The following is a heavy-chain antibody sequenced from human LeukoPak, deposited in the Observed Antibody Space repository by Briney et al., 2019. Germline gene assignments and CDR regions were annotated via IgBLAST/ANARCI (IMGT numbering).Heavy chain of an antibody. CDR1: GFTFSSFW. Sequence: GGSLRLSCAASGFTFSSFWMSWVHQAPGKGLEWVADIKEDESEKYYVDSVKGRFTISRDNAKNSLYLQMNSLRAEDTAAYYCARDSRVYYDSTSRWFDPWGQGTLVTVSS. D-gene: IGHD3-22*01. J-gene: IGHJ5*02. V-gene: IGHV3-7*01. CDR3: ARDSRVYYDSTSRWFDP. CDR2: IKEDESEK.